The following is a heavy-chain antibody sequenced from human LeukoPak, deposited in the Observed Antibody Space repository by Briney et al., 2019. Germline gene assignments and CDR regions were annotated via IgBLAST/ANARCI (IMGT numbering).Heavy chain of an antibody. J-gene: IGHJ4*02. Sequence: SETLSLTCTVSGGSVSSGSYYWSWIRQPPGKGLEWIGYIYYSGSTNYNPSLKSRVTISVDTSKNQFSLKLSSVTAADTAVYYCARAGSRRDCTGGVCPYYFDYWGQGTLVTVSS. D-gene: IGHD2-8*02. CDR3: ARAGSRRDCTGGVCPYYFDY. CDR1: GGSVSSGSYY. V-gene: IGHV4-61*01. CDR2: IYYSGST.